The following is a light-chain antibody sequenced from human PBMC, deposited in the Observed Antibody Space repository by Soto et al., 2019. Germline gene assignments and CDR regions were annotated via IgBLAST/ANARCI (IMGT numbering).Light chain of an antibody. Sequence: QSALTQPASVSGSPGQSITISCTGTSSDVGNYNDVSWYQQHPGKAPKLMIYEVSTRPSGVSNRFSGSKSGNTASLPISGLQAEDEADYYCSSYTSSSTLEVFGTGTKLTVL. CDR1: SSDVGNYND. V-gene: IGLV2-14*01. CDR3: SSYTSSSTLEV. CDR2: EVS. J-gene: IGLJ1*01.